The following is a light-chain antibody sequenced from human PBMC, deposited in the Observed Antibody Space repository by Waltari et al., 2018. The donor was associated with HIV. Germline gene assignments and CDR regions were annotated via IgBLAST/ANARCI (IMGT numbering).Light chain of an antibody. Sequence: DIVMTQSPDSLVVSLGERATINCKSSQSVLYSSDNNNYLAWYRQKPGQPPKLLISWASTRESGVPDRFSGSGSGTGFTLTISSLQAEDVAVYYCQQYYTSPLTFGQGTRLELK. V-gene: IGKV4-1*01. CDR2: WAS. J-gene: IGKJ5*01. CDR3: QQYYTSPLT. CDR1: QSVLYSSDNNNY.